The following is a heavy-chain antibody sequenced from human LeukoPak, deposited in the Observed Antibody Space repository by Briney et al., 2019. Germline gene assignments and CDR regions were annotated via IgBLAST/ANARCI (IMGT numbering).Heavy chain of an antibody. V-gene: IGHV3-23*01. CDR2: ISGSGGST. J-gene: IGHJ4*02. CDR1: GFTFSSYA. Sequence: GGSLRLSCAASGFTFSSYAMSWVRQAPGKGLEWVSAISGSGGSTYYVDSVKGRFTISRDNSKNTLYLQMNSLRAEDTAVYYCARSGSYTGYYFDYWGQGTLVTVSS. CDR3: ARSGSYTGYYFDY. D-gene: IGHD1-26*01.